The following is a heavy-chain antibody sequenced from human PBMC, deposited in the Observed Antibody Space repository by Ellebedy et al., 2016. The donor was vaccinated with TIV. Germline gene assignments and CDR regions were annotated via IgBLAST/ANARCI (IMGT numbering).Heavy chain of an antibody. J-gene: IGHJ6*02. CDR3: ARPHFGGSYGMDV. CDR2: IIPVVGIA. D-gene: IGHD3-16*01. CDR1: GGPFSSYA. V-gene: IGHV1-69*04. Sequence: AASVKVSCKASGGPFSSYAISWARQAPGQGLEWMGRIIPVVGIANYAQKFQGRVTITADNSSSTPYMELSNLRSEDTAVYYCARPHFGGSYGMDVWGQGTTVTVSS.